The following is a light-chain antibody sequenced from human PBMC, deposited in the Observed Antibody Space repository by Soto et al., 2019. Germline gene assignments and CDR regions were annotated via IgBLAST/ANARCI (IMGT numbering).Light chain of an antibody. Sequence: EIVLTQSTGTLSLSPGERATLSWRASQSVSSSYLAWYQQKPGQAPRLLIYGASSRATGIPDRFSGSGSGTDFTLTISRLEPEDFAVYYCQQYGSSPWTFGQGTKVDIK. CDR1: QSVSSSY. V-gene: IGKV3-20*01. J-gene: IGKJ1*01. CDR2: GAS. CDR3: QQYGSSPWT.